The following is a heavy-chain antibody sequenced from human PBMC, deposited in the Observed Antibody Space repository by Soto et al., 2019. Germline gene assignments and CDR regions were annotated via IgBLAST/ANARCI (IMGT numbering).Heavy chain of an antibody. CDR2: VYHTGRT. D-gene: IGHD3-3*01. Sequence: SETLSLICTVSGGSFKSGSYSWSWIRQPPGKGLEWIGYVYHTGRTSYNPSLKSRVSISMDTSKNQFSPNLDSVTAADTAVYFCARDFAYFDSWGQGTLVTVSS. CDR3: ARDFAYFDS. J-gene: IGHJ4*02. CDR1: GGSFKSGSYS. V-gene: IGHV4-61*01.